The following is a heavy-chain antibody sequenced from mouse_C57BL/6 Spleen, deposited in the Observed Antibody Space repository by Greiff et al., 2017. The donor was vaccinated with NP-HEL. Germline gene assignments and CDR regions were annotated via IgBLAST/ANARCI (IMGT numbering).Heavy chain of an antibody. Sequence: EVQLQQSGTVLARPGASVKMSCKTSGYTFTSYWMHWVKQRPGQGLEWIGAIYPGNSDTSYNQKFKGKAKLTAVTSASTAYLELSSLTNEDSAVYYCTRWSHYYGSSYDYFDDWGQGTTLTVSS. V-gene: IGHV1-5*01. CDR3: TRWSHYYGSSYDYFDD. D-gene: IGHD1-1*01. CDR1: GYTFTSYW. CDR2: IYPGNSDT. J-gene: IGHJ2*01.